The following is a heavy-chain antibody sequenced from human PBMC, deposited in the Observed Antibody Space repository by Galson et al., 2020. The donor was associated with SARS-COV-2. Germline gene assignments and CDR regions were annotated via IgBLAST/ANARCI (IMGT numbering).Heavy chain of an antibody. CDR2: IGSDGST. Sequence: TGGSLRLSCAASGFIVNSNYMNWVRQAPGKGLEWVSVIGSDGSTYYTDAVKGRLTISRDSSKNTVYLQRNSLRAEDTAVYYCAREAGNYDSSGHYYDYGMDVWGQGTMVTVSS. J-gene: IGHJ6*01. D-gene: IGHD3-22*01. CDR1: GFIVNSNY. V-gene: IGHV3-66*01. CDR3: AREAGNYDSSGHYYDYGMDV.